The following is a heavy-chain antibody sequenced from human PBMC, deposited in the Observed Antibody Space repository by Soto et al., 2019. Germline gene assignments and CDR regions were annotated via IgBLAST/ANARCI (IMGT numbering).Heavy chain of an antibody. Sequence: ELQLVASGGGLVQPGGSLRLSCAASGFTVSNNYVRWVRQAPGKGLEWVSLIFSNGDTRYADSVKGRFTIARDSSRNTLYLKMNRLGVEDTAVYYCARDGTYEWVGGQGIHVTVSS. CDR1: GFTVSNNY. CDR3: ARDGTYEWV. CDR2: IFSNGDT. D-gene: IGHD1-26*01. J-gene: IGHJ4*02. V-gene: IGHV3-66*01.